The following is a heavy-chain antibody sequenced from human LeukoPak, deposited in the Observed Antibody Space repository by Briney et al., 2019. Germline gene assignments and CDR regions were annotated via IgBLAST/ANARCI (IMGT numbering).Heavy chain of an antibody. D-gene: IGHD3-22*01. J-gene: IGHJ4*02. CDR1: GYTFTSYG. Sequence: SVKVSCKASGYTFTSYGITWVRQAPGQGLEWMGRIIPILGIANYAQKFQGRVTITADKSTSTAYMELSSLRSEDTAVYYCARASSGYYFEGDSFDYWGQGTLVTVSS. V-gene: IGHV1-69*04. CDR3: ARASSGYYFEGDSFDY. CDR2: IIPILGIA.